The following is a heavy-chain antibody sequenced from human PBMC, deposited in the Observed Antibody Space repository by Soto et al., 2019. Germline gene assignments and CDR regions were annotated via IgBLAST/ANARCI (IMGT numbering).Heavy chain of an antibody. CDR2: IIPIFGTA. CDR3: AKTDIVVVVAATLAFDI. D-gene: IGHD2-15*01. Sequence: SVKVSCKASGGTFSSYAISWVRQAPGQGLEWMGGIIPIFGTANSAQKLPGRVTITAAESTSTAYTAMSSLRPEDTAVYYCAKTDIVVVVAATLAFDIWGQGTMVTVSS. CDR1: GGTFSSYA. J-gene: IGHJ3*02. V-gene: IGHV1-69*13.